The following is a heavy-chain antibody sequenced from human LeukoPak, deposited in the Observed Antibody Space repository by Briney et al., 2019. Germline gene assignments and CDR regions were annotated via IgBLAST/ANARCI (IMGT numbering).Heavy chain of an antibody. CDR1: GFTFSDYY. V-gene: IGHV3-53*01. CDR3: ASGPRFYGMDV. CDR2: IYSGGST. Sequence: GGSLRLSCAASGFTFSDYYMSWVRQAPGKGLEWVSFIYSGGSTYYADSVKGRFIISRDNSKNTLYLQMNSLRAEDTAMYYCASGPRFYGMDVWGQGTTVTVSS. J-gene: IGHJ6*02.